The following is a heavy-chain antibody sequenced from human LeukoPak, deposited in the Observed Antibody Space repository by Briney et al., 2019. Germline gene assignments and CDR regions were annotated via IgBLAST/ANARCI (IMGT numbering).Heavy chain of an antibody. V-gene: IGHV3-9*01. CDR1: GFIFDDYA. D-gene: IGHD7-27*01. CDR2: ISWNSGRM. J-gene: IGHJ6*02. Sequence: GRSLRLSCAASGFIFDDYAMHWVRQAPGKGLEWVSGISWNSGRMGYADSVKGRFTISRDNTKNSLYLQMNSLRAEDTALYYCAKDATGADGMDVWGQGTTVTVSS. CDR3: AKDATGADGMDV.